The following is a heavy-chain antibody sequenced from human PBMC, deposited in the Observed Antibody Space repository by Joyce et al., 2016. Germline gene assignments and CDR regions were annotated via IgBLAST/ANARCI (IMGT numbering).Heavy chain of an antibody. Sequence: QVQLVESGGGVVQPGSSLRLSCEVSGVSFNNYGMHWVRQAPGKGLEWVAVIWSDGSKKYYADSVKGRFTISRDDFKNTLYLQMNSLRAEDTAVYYCARDAYGDDGRGGGFDYWGQVTLVTVSS. J-gene: IGHJ4*02. CDR2: IWSDGSKK. V-gene: IGHV3-33*01. CDR1: GVSFNNYG. CDR3: ARDAYGDDGRGGGFDY. D-gene: IGHD4-17*01.